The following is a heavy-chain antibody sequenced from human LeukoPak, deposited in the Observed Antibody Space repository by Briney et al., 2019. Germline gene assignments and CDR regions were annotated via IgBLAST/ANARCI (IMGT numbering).Heavy chain of an antibody. Sequence: QPGRSLRLSCSASGFTFGDHAMSWVRQAPGKGLEWVGFIRSIGYGGTTEYAASVEGSFSLSRDDSKSFVYLQMSSLKAEDTAVYYCTRVRSGNDFDYWGQGTLVTVSS. V-gene: IGHV3-49*04. CDR3: TRVRSGNDFDY. D-gene: IGHD3-10*01. CDR2: IRSIGYGGTT. CDR1: GFTFGDHA. J-gene: IGHJ4*02.